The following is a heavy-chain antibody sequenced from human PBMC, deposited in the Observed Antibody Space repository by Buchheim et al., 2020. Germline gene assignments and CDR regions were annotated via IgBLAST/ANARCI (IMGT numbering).Heavy chain of an antibody. CDR3: ARAGVSSGWYDPASIAEKNYFDY. CDR2: INSDGSST. CDR1: GFTFSSYW. V-gene: IGHV3-74*01. J-gene: IGHJ4*02. D-gene: IGHD6-19*01. Sequence: EVQLVESGGGLVQPGGSLRLSCAASGFTFSSYWMHWVRQAPGKGLVWVSRINSDGSSTSYADSVKGRFTISRDNAKNTLYLQMNSLRAEDTAVYYCARAGVSSGWYDPASIAEKNYFDYWGQGTL.